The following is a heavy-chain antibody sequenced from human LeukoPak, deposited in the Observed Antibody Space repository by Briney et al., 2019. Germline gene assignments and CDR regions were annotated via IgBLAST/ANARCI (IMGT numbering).Heavy chain of an antibody. V-gene: IGHV4-61*01. CDR3: ARDPRIAAAGTFWFDP. Sequence: SETLSLTCTVSGGSVSSGSYYWSWIRQPPGKGLEWIGYIYYSGSTNYNPSLKSRVTISVDTSKNQFSLKLCSVTAADSAVYYCARDPRIAAAGTFWFDPWGQGTLVTVSS. CDR1: GGSVSSGSYY. J-gene: IGHJ5*02. CDR2: IYYSGST. D-gene: IGHD6-13*01.